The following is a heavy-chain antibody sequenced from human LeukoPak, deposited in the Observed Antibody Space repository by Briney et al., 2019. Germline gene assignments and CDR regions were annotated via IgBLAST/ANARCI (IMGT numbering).Heavy chain of an antibody. D-gene: IGHD5-12*01. CDR2: IYPGDSDT. Sequence: GESLKISCKGSGYSFTSYWIGWVRQMPGKGLEWMGIIYPGDSDTRYSPSFQGQVTISADKSISTAYLQWSSLKASDTAMYYCARQLSGYDTNYGMDVWGQGTTVTVSS. CDR1: GYSFTSYW. V-gene: IGHV5-51*01. J-gene: IGHJ6*02. CDR3: ARQLSGYDTNYGMDV.